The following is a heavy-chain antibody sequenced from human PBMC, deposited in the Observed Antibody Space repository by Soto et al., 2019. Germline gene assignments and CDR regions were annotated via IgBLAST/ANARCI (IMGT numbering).Heavy chain of an antibody. Sequence: SETLSLTCTVSGGSISSYYWSWIRQPPGKGLEWIGYIYYSGSTNYNPSLKSRVTISVDTSKNQFSLKLSSVTAADTAVYYCARDQEIYSSGWYWFDPWGQGTLVTVSS. CDR1: GGSISSYY. J-gene: IGHJ5*02. CDR3: ARDQEIYSSGWYWFDP. V-gene: IGHV4-59*01. CDR2: IYYSGST. D-gene: IGHD6-19*01.